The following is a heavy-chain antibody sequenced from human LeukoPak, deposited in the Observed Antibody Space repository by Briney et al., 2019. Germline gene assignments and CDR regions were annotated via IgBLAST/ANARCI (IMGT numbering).Heavy chain of an antibody. D-gene: IGHD4-17*01. J-gene: IGHJ6*02. CDR3: ARGDYGDSYHYYYGMDV. Sequence: GRSLRLSCAASGFTFSSYAMHWVRQAPGKGLEWVAVISYDGSNKYYADSVKGRFTISRDNSKNTPYLQMNSLRAEDTAVYYCARGDYGDSYHYYYGMDVWGQGTTVTVSS. CDR2: ISYDGSNK. V-gene: IGHV3-30*04. CDR1: GFTFSSYA.